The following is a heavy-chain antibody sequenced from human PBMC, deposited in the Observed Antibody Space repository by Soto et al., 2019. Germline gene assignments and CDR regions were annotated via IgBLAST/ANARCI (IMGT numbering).Heavy chain of an antibody. CDR1: GYTFTSSG. CDR3: AREGVAPYYYYGMDV. D-gene: IGHD5-12*01. CDR2: ISTYNGDT. J-gene: IGHJ6*04. Sequence: ASVKVSCKASGYTFTSSGISWVRQAPGQGLEWMGWISTYNGDTNYAQTFQGRVTMTTDTSTSTVHMEVRSLRSDDTAVYYCAREGVAPYYYYGMDVWGKGTPVTVSS. V-gene: IGHV1-18*01.